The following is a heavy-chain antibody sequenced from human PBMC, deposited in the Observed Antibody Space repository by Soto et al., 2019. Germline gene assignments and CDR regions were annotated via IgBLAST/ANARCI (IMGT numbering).Heavy chain of an antibody. Sequence: QVQLVQSGAEVKKPGASVKVSCKASGYTFTSYAMHWVRQAPGQRLEWMGWINAGNGNTKHSQKFQGRVTITRDTSASTAYMELSSLRSEDTAVYYCARVGIAAAAPFYYWGQGTLVTVSS. V-gene: IGHV1-3*01. D-gene: IGHD6-13*01. CDR2: INAGNGNT. CDR1: GYTFTSYA. J-gene: IGHJ4*02. CDR3: ARVGIAAAAPFYY.